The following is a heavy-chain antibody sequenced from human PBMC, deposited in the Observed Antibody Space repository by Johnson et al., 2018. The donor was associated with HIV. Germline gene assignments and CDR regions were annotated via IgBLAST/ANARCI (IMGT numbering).Heavy chain of an antibody. V-gene: IGHV3-9*01. D-gene: IGHD6-13*01. CDR1: GFTFDDYA. CDR2: ISWKSGSI. CDR3: ARVPRIEQQLVHAFDI. J-gene: IGHJ3*02. Sequence: VQLVESGGGLVQPGGSLRLSCAASGFTFDDYAMHWVRQAPGKGLEWVSGISWKSGSIGYADSVKGRFTISRDNTKNSLYLQMNSLRAEETAVYYCARVPRIEQQLVHAFDIWGQGTMVTVSS.